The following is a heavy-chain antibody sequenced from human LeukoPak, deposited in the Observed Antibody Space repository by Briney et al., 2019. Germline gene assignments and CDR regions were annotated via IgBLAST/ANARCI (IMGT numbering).Heavy chain of an antibody. D-gene: IGHD2-2*01. CDR3: ARDPSHAEGAYFDY. V-gene: IGHV1-2*02. J-gene: IGHJ4*02. Sequence: ASVKVSCKASGYTLSAFYMHWVRQVPGQGLEWMGWINPNSGGAHSAEKFQGRVTFTRDTSISTVYMELNGLTSDDTAVYYCARDPSHAEGAYFDYWGQGTLVTVSS. CDR2: INPNSGGA. CDR1: GYTLSAFY.